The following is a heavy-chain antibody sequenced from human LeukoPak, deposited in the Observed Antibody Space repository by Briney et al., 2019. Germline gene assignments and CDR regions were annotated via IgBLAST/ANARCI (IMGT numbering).Heavy chain of an antibody. Sequence: GSSVKVSCKASRGTFSSYTISWVRQAPGQGLEWMGGIIPIFGTANYAQKFQGRVTITTDESTSTAYMELSSLRSEDTAVYYCARQEIGNCSSSSCYSFDYWGQGTLVTVSS. J-gene: IGHJ4*02. CDR2: IIPIFGTA. V-gene: IGHV1-69*05. CDR1: RGTFSSYT. CDR3: ARQEIGNCSSSSCYSFDY. D-gene: IGHD2-2*02.